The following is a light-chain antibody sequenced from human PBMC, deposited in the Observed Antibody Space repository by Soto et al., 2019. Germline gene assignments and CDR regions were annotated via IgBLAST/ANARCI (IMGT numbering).Light chain of an antibody. CDR2: GAS. Sequence: EIVMTQSPATLSVSPGERATLSWRASQSLRSSLAWYQQKPGQAPRLLIYGASTRATGIPARFSGSGSGTEFTLTISSLQSEDFAVYFCQQYNIWPQTSGQGTKVDIK. CDR3: QQYNIWPQT. V-gene: IGKV3-15*01. J-gene: IGKJ1*01. CDR1: QSLRSS.